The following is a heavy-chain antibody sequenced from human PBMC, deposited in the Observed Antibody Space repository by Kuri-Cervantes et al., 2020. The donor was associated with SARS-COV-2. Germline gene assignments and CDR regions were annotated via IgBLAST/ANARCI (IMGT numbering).Heavy chain of an antibody. Sequence: SETLSLTCTVSGDSISSSAYYWGWIRQPPGKGLEWIGSIYHSGSTYYNPSLKSRVTISVDTSKNQFSLKLSSVTAADTAVYYCARQGALSWGYYFDYWGQGTLVTVSS. CDR1: GDSISSSAYY. D-gene: IGHD7-27*01. J-gene: IGHJ4*02. CDR2: IYHSGST. V-gene: IGHV4-39*01. CDR3: ARQGALSWGYYFDY.